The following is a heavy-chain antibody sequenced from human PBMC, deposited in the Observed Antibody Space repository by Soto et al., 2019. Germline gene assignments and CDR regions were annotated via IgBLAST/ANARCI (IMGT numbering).Heavy chain of an antibody. D-gene: IGHD3-16*01. CDR1: GASVNDYS. V-gene: IGHV4-59*02. Sequence: SATLSLTCTVSGASVNDYSRNWLRQHLGKGLYWVGIIHYTRCRIFNHSLQSRVTMSVDVSQNQFSLRLTSVTAADTAIYYCARWGHPAVKAFDIWGQGTTVT. CDR3: ARWGHPAVKAFDI. CDR2: IHYTRCR. J-gene: IGHJ3*02.